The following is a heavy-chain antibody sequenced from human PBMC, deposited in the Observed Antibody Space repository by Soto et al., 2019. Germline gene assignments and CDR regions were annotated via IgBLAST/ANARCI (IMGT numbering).Heavy chain of an antibody. J-gene: IGHJ4*02. CDR3: ARVRRSSGYYYGY. CDR1: GYTFTSYN. V-gene: IGHV1-46*01. CDR2: INPSGGST. D-gene: IGHD3-22*01. Sequence: DSVKVSCKPSGYTFTSYNMNWVLQAPGQGLEWMGIINPSGGSTSYAQKFQGRVTMTRDTSTSTVYMELSSLRSEDTAVYYCARVRRSSGYYYGYWGQGTQVTVSS.